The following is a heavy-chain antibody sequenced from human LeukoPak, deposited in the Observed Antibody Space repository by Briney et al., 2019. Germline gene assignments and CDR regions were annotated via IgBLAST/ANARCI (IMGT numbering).Heavy chain of an antibody. CDR2: MNPNSGGT. J-gene: IGHJ4*02. CDR3: ARQGSNSSGWYPVDD. CDR1: GYTLTAYY. Sequence: GASVKVSFKTSGYTLTAYYIHWLRQAPGQGLEWMGWMNPNSGGTKYAQTFQGRVTLTRDTSISAAYLELSSLTSDDTAVYFCARQGSNSSGWYPVDDWGQGTLVTVSS. V-gene: IGHV1-2*02. D-gene: IGHD6-19*01.